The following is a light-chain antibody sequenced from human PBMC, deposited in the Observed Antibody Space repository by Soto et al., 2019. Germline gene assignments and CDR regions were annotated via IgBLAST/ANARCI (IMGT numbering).Light chain of an antibody. Sequence: EIVMTQSPATLSVSPGERATLSCRASQSVSTNLAWYRQKPGQAPRLLIYGASTRATGIPARFSGSGSGTEFTLPISSLQSEDFAVYYCQQYHNWPPWTFGQGTKVEIK. J-gene: IGKJ1*01. CDR1: QSVSTN. V-gene: IGKV3-15*01. CDR2: GAS. CDR3: QQYHNWPPWT.